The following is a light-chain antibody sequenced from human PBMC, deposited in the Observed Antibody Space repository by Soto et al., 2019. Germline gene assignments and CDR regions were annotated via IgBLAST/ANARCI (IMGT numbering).Light chain of an antibody. J-gene: IGKJ5*01. CDR3: QQCHATPLT. CDR2: KAS. CDR1: QSIVDW. Sequence: DIQITQSPSTLSASVGDRVTFGCRASQSIVDWLAWYQQKPGKAPKLLIYKASNLESGVPSRFGGSGSGSEFTLTISNLQPDDFAVYYCQQCHATPLTFGQGTRLEIK. V-gene: IGKV1-5*03.